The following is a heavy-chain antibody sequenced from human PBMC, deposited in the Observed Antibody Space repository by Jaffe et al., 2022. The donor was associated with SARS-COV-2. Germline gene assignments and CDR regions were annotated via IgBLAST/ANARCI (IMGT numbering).Heavy chain of an antibody. Sequence: EVQLVESGGGLVQPGRSLRLSCAASGFTFDDYAMHWVRQAPGKGLEWVSGISWNSGSIGYADSVKGRFTISRDNAKNSLYLQMNSLRAEDTALYYCAKDIGYGGYVGLFDYWGQGTLVTVSS. CDR3: AKDIGYGGYVGLFDY. CDR1: GFTFDDYA. D-gene: IGHD5-12*01. CDR2: ISWNSGSI. J-gene: IGHJ4*02. V-gene: IGHV3-9*01.